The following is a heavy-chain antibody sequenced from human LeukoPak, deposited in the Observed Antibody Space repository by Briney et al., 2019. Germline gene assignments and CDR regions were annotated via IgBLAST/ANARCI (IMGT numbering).Heavy chain of an antibody. CDR2: VSNNGDRT. D-gene: IGHD4-23*01. J-gene: IGHJ4*02. CDR3: AKDCCGNSLFDA. CDR1: GFALSSYA. Sequence: GGSLRLACASSGFALSSYAMSWVRLPPGKGLEWVSAVSNNGDRTYYADSVKGRFTVSRDSSKNTVYLQMNSLRAEDTAVYYCAKDCCGNSLFDAWGQGTLVTVSS. V-gene: IGHV3-23*01.